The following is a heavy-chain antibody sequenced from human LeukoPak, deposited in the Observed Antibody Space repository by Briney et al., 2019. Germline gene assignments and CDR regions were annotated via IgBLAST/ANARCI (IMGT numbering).Heavy chain of an antibody. CDR1: GGSISGYY. J-gene: IGHJ5*02. D-gene: IGHD1-1*01. CDR2: IHYSGNT. CDR3: ARDRELPTTGWLDP. V-gene: IGHV4-59*01. Sequence: SETLSLTCTVSGGSISGYYWSWIRQPPGKGLEWIGYIHYSGNTDYNPSLKSRVTMSVDTSKNQFSLKLSSVTAADTAVYSCARDRELPTTGWLDPWGQGTLVTVSS.